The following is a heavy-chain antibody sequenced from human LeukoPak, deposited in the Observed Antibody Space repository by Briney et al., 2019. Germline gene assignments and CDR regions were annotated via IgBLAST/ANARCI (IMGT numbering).Heavy chain of an antibody. V-gene: IGHV4-4*02. J-gene: IGHJ4*02. Sequence: PSETLSLTCAVSGGSVSSVNWWSWVRQPPGKGLEWIGEIYHSGSTNYNPSLRSRVTISVDKSKNQLSLELSSVTAADTAVYYCARLPTVTFFDYWGQGTLVTVSS. D-gene: IGHD4-17*01. CDR1: GGSVSSVNW. CDR2: IYHSGST. CDR3: ARLPTVTFFDY.